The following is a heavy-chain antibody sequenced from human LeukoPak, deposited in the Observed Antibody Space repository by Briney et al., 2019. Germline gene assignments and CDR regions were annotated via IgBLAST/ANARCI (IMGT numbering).Heavy chain of an antibody. D-gene: IGHD6-6*01. V-gene: IGHV4-39*07. CDR3: ARGSGDSTSSNPFYFYYMDV. CDR1: GGSISSSSYY. Sequence: SETLSLTCTVSGGSISSSSYYWGWIRQPPGKGLEWIGSIYYSGSTYYNPSPKSRVTISVDTSKNQFSLKLSSVTAADTAVYYCARGSGDSTSSNPFYFYYMDVWGKGTTVTVSS. CDR2: IYYSGST. J-gene: IGHJ6*03.